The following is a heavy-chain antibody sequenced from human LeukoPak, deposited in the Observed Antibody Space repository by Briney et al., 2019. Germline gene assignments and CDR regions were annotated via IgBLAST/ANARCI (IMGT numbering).Heavy chain of an antibody. J-gene: IGHJ4*02. CDR3: ARHPDPPTLNYFDY. D-gene: IGHD1-1*01. CDR2: IYPGDSDT. Sequence: GESLEISCKGSGYSFTTYWIGWVRQMPGKGLEWMGIIYPGDSDTRYSPSFQGQVTISADKSISTAYLQWSSLKASDTAMYYCARHPDPPTLNYFDYWGQGTLVTVSS. CDR1: GYSFTTYW. V-gene: IGHV5-51*01.